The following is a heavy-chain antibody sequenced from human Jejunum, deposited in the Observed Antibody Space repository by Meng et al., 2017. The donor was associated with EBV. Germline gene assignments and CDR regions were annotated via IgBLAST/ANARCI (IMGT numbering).Heavy chain of an antibody. CDR3: ASIHPSIDS. CDR1: SGSIFSSNW. D-gene: IGHD2-21*01. CDR2: IYHSGST. J-gene: IGHJ4*02. V-gene: IGHV4-4*02. Sequence: MRPKEPGLGLVKPSGTLSLTCAVSSGSIFSSNWWTWVRQPPGKGLEWIGEIYHSGSTNYNPSLKSRITMSLDKSKNQFSLKLRSVTAADTAVYYCASIHPSIDSWGPGTLVTVSS.